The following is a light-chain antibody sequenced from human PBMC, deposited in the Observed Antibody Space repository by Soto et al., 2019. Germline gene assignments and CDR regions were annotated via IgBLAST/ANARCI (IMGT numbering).Light chain of an antibody. CDR2: AAS. V-gene: IGKV1-39*01. J-gene: IGKJ2*01. CDR1: QSISSD. CDR3: QPSYSTPYT. Sequence: DLQMTQSPSSLSASVGDRVTITCRASQSISSDLNWYQQKPGKAPKLLIYAASSLQSGVPSRFSGSGSGTDFALTISSLQPEDFATYYCQPSYSTPYTFGQGTKLEIK.